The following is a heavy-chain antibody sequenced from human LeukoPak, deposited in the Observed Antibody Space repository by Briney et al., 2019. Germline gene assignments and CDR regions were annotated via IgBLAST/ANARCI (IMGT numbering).Heavy chain of an antibody. CDR2: IIPIFGTA. CDR3: ARETIFGVVMDGMDV. CDR1: GGTFSSYA. V-gene: IGHV1-69*13. J-gene: IGHJ6*02. D-gene: IGHD3-3*01. Sequence: GASVKVSCKASGGTFSSYAISWVRQAPGQGLEWMGGIIPIFGTANYAQKFQGRVTITADESTSTAYMELSSLRSEDTAVYYCARETIFGVVMDGMDVWGQGTTVTVSS.